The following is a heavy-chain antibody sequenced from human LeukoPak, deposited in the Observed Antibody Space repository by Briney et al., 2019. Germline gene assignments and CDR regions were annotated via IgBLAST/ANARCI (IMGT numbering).Heavy chain of an antibody. Sequence: ASVKVSCKASGGTFSSYAISWVRQAPGQGLEWMGWISAYNGNTNYAQKLQGRVTMTTDTSTSTAYMELRSLRSDDTAVYYCARVGNYCSGGSCYDFDYWGQGTLVTVSS. V-gene: IGHV1-18*01. CDR1: GGTFSSYA. CDR3: ARVGNYCSGGSCYDFDY. D-gene: IGHD2-15*01. J-gene: IGHJ4*02. CDR2: ISAYNGNT.